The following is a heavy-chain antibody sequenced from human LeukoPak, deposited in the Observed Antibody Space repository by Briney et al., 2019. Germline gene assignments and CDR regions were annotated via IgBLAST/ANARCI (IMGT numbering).Heavy chain of an antibody. CDR2: TYYRSKWYN. Sequence: SQTLSLTCAISGDSVSSKSAAWTWIRQSPSRGLEWLGRTYYRSKWYNDYAVSVKSRITINPDTSKNQFSLQLNSVTPEDTAVYYCARAHGLDYYDSSIPPFDYWGQGTLVTVSS. CDR3: ARAHGLDYYDSSIPPFDY. J-gene: IGHJ4*02. CDR1: GDSVSSKSAA. V-gene: IGHV6-1*01. D-gene: IGHD3-22*01.